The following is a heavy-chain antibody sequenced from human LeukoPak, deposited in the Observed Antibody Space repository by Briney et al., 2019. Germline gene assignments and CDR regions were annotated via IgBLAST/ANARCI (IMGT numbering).Heavy chain of an antibody. Sequence: ASVKVSCKASGYAFTGYYMHWVRQAPGQGLEWMGWINPNSGGTNCAQKFQGRVTMTRDTSISTAYMELSRLRSDDTAVYYCARDTYSSSWYNWFDPWGQGTLVTVSS. D-gene: IGHD6-13*01. V-gene: IGHV1-2*02. J-gene: IGHJ5*02. CDR1: GYAFTGYY. CDR3: ARDTYSSSWYNWFDP. CDR2: INPNSGGT.